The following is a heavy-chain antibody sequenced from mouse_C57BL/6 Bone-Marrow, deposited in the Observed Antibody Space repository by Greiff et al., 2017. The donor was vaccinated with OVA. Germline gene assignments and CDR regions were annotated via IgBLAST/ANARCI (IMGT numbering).Heavy chain of an antibody. CDR3: ARSNYGFAY. D-gene: IGHD1-1*01. V-gene: IGHV5-17*01. Sequence: VQLKESGGGLVKPGGSLKLSCAASGFTFSDYGMHWVRQAPEKGLEWVAYISSGSSTIYYADTVKGRFTISRDNAKNTLFLQMTSLRSEDTAMYYCARSNYGFAYWGQGTLVTVSA. J-gene: IGHJ3*01. CDR1: GFTFSDYG. CDR2: ISSGSSTI.